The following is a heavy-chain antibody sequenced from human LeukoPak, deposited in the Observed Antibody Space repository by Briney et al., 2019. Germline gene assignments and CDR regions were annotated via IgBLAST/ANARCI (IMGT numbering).Heavy chain of an antibody. CDR2: TSGSGGST. CDR3: AKVPAARYYYYYMDV. D-gene: IGHD2-2*01. Sequence: GGSLRLSCAASGFTFSSYAMSWVRQAPGKGLEWVSGTSGSGGSTYYAGSVKGRFTISRDNSKNTLYLQMNSLRAEDTAVYYCAKVPAARYYYYYMDVWGKGTTVTVSS. V-gene: IGHV3-23*01. CDR1: GFTFSSYA. J-gene: IGHJ6*03.